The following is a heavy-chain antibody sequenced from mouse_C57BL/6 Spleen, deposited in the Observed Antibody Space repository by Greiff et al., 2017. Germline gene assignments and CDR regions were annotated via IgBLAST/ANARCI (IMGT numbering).Heavy chain of an antibody. Sequence: EVKLVESGGGLVKPGGSLKLSCAASGFTFSDYGMHWVRQAPEKGLEWVAYISSGSSTIYYADTVKGRFTISKDNAKNTLFLQMTSLRSEDTAMYYCASSYYWYFDVWGTGTTVTVSS. D-gene: IGHD1-1*01. CDR2: ISSGSSTI. CDR1: GFTFSDYG. J-gene: IGHJ1*03. CDR3: ASSYYWYFDV. V-gene: IGHV5-17*01.